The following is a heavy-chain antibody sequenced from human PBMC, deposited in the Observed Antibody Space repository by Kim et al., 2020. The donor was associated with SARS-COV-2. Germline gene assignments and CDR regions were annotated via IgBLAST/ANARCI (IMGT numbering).Heavy chain of an antibody. CDR1: GGSITSVGYY. Sequence: SETLSLTCYVSGGSITSVGYYWSWIRQLPGKGLEWIGYIYYSGSTYSHPSLKSRLSITRDTSNNRFSLTFTSMTAAATAIFYCARIPGRYFGTVDSFNIWGHGTLVIVSS. CDR2: IYYSGST. J-gene: IGHJ3*02. V-gene: IGHV4-31*03. CDR3: ARIPGRYFGTVDSFNI. D-gene: IGHD2-21*01.